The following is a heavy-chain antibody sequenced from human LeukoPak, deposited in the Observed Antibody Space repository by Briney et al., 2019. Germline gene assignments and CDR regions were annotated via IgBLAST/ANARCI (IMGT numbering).Heavy chain of an antibody. V-gene: IGHV4-61*02. CDR1: GGSISSGTYY. CDR3: ARDKYIYDNSGSILDL. J-gene: IGHJ5*02. D-gene: IGHD3-22*01. CDR2: IYTSGST. Sequence: SETLSLTCTVSGGSISSGTYYWNWIRQPAGQGLEWIGRIYTSGSTNYNPSLTSRVTISVDTSKNQFSLNLISVTAADTDVYYCARDKYIYDNSGSILDLWGQGTLVTVSS.